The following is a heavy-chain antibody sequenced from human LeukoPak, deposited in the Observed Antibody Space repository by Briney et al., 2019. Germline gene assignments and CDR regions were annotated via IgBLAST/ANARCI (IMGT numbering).Heavy chain of an antibody. CDR3: ASETNLYYDFWSGYLDY. Sequence: ASVKVSCKASGYTFTGYYMHWVRQAPGQGLEWMGIINPSGGSASYAQEFQGRVTMTRDTSTSTVYMELSSLRSEDTAVYYCASETNLYYDFWSGYLDYWGQGTLVTVSS. CDR2: INPSGGSA. D-gene: IGHD3-3*01. J-gene: IGHJ4*02. V-gene: IGHV1-46*01. CDR1: GYTFTGYY.